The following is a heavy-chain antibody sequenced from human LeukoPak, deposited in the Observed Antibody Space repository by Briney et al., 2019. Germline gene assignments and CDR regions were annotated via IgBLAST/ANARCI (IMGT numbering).Heavy chain of an antibody. CDR3: ARGPGQWLVKGFDY. Sequence: GASVKVSCKPSGYTFGTHWMHWVRQAPGQGLEWMGWINPNSGGTNYAQKFQGRVTMTRDTSISTAYMELSRLRSDDTAVYYCARGPGQWLVKGFDYWGQGTLVTVSS. V-gene: IGHV1-2*02. D-gene: IGHD6-19*01. CDR2: INPNSGGT. CDR1: GYTFGTHW. J-gene: IGHJ4*02.